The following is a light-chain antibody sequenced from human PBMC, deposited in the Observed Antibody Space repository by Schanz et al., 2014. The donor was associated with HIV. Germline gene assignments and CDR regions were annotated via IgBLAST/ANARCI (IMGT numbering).Light chain of an antibody. J-gene: IGLJ2*01. Sequence: QSALTQPASVSGSPGQSITVSCTGTNNDIGSYTYVAWYQQHPGKAPKLMIYEVSKRPSGVSNRFSGSKSDNAASLTISGLQPEDEADYYCISYTRDTVLFGGGTKLTVL. CDR1: NNDIGSYTY. V-gene: IGLV2-14*01. CDR2: EVS. CDR3: ISYTRDTVL.